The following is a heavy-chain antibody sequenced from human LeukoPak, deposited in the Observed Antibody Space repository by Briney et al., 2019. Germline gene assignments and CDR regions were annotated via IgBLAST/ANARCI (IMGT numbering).Heavy chain of an antibody. CDR1: GFTFSSYG. V-gene: IGHV3-33*01. Sequence: GRSLRLSCAASGFTFSSYGMHWVRQAPGKGLEWVAVIWYDGSNKYYADSVKGRFTISRDNSKNTLYLQMNSLRAEDTAVYYCARDSPSFYDILTGYYRVGAFDIWGQGTMVTVSS. J-gene: IGHJ3*02. D-gene: IGHD3-9*01. CDR2: IWYDGSNK. CDR3: ARDSPSFYDILTGYYRVGAFDI.